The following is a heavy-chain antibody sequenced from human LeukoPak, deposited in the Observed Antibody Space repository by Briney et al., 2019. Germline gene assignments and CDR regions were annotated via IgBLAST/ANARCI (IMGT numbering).Heavy chain of an antibody. J-gene: IGHJ3*02. CDR1: GPSISNYY. V-gene: IGHV4-59*07. D-gene: IGHD3-3*01. CDR3: ARSYDFWSGYDAFDI. Sequence: SDTLSLTCTVCGPSISNYYWRWIPQPPGEALECIGYIYYIGSTNYNPSLKSRVTFSVDTSKNQFSLKLSSVTAADTAVYYCARSYDFWSGYDAFDIWGKGTMVTVSS. CDR2: IYYIGST.